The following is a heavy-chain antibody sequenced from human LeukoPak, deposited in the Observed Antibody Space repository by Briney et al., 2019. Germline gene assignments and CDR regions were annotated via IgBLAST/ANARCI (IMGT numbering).Heavy chain of an antibody. CDR1: GYTFTSYG. J-gene: IGHJ4*02. CDR3: ARDGTSTDDY. D-gene: IGHD2-2*01. V-gene: IGHV1-18*01. Sequence: ASVKVSCKASGYTFTSYGISWVRQAPGQGLEWMGWISGNNDHPHYGQKFQGRLTVTTDSSTSTAYTELRNLRSDDTAVYYCARDGTSTDDYWGQGTLVTVSS. CDR2: ISGNNDHP.